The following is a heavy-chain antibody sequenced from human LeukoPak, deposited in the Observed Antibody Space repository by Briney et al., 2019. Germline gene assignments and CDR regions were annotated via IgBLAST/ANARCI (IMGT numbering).Heavy chain of an antibody. D-gene: IGHD3-16*01. J-gene: IGHJ4*02. Sequence: PGRSLRLSCAASGFIFSKAWMAWVRQAPGKGLEWVGHIKTEAGDGTTDYAAPVKGRFTISRDDAKSTLYLQMNSLNTEDTAVYFCTSALNLVLGELLGYWGQGTLVTVSS. CDR3: TSALNLVLGELLGY. CDR1: GFIFSKAW. V-gene: IGHV3-15*01. CDR2: IKTEAGDGTT.